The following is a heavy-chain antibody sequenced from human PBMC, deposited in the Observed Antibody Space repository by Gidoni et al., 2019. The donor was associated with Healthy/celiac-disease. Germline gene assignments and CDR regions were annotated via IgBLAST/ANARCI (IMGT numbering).Heavy chain of an antibody. V-gene: IGHV4-34*01. Sequence: QVQLQQWGAGLLKPSETLSLTCSVCGGSFSGYYWSWIRQPPGKGLEWIGEINHSGSTNYKSLKSRVTISVDTSKNQFSLKLSSVTAADTAVYYCARGSGAKSYYFDYWGQGTLVTVSS. CDR2: INHSGST. CDR3: ARGSGAKSYYFDY. J-gene: IGHJ4*02. CDR1: GGSFSGYY. D-gene: IGHD2-15*01.